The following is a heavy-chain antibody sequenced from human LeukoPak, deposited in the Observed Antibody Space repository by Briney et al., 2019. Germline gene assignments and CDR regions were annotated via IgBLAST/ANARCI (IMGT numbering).Heavy chain of an antibody. CDR3: TSRGELPPMDV. CDR1: GFTFSGSA. J-gene: IGHJ6*03. V-gene: IGHV3-73*01. CDR2: IRSKANSYAT. D-gene: IGHD1-26*01. Sequence: GGSLRPSCAASGFTFSGSAMHWVRQASGKGLEWVGRIRSKANSYATAYAASVKGRFTISRDDSKNTAYLQMNSLKTEDTAVYYCTSRGELPPMDVWGKGTTVTVSS.